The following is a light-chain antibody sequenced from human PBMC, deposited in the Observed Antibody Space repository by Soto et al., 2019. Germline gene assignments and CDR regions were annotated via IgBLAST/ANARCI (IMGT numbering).Light chain of an antibody. CDR2: EVS. CDR3: SSYRSSSTYV. V-gene: IGLV2-14*03. CDR1: SSDVGGYNY. Sequence: QSALTQPASVSGSPGQSITISCTGTSSDVGGYNYVSWYQQHPGKAPKLMIYEVSNRASGASNRFSGSKSGNTASLTISGLQTEDEADYYCSSYRSSSTYVFGTGTKLTVL. J-gene: IGLJ1*01.